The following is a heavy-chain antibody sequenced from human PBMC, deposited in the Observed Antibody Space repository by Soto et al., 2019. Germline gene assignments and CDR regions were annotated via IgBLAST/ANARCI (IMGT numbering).Heavy chain of an antibody. D-gene: IGHD3-22*01. J-gene: IGHJ5*02. CDR2: INPKNDVT. CDR1: GYPFNGYY. CDR3: ARGAIVPSPISIWFDP. V-gene: IGHV1-2*02. Sequence: GASVKVSCKASGYPFNGYYLHWVRQAPGQGLEWMGWINPKNDVTNYAEKFKDRVTMTRDSSKNIVYMELSGLRSDDTAVYFCARGAIVPSPISIWFDPWGQGTQVTVSS.